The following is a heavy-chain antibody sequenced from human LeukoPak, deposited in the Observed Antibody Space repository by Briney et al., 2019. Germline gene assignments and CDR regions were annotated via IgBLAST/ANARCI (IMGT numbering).Heavy chain of an antibody. Sequence: GGSLRLSCAASGFTFSSYSMNWVRQAPGKGLVWVSSISSSSSYIYYADSVKGRFTISRDNAKNSLYLQMNSLRAEDTAVYYCARAEYYALTFDYWGQGTLVTVSS. CDR2: ISSSSSYI. V-gene: IGHV3-21*01. D-gene: IGHD3/OR15-3a*01. CDR1: GFTFSSYS. CDR3: ARAEYYALTFDY. J-gene: IGHJ4*02.